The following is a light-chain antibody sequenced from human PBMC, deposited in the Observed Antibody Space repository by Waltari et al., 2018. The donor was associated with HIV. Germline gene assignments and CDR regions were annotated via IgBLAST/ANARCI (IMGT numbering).Light chain of an antibody. J-gene: IGLJ3*02. CDR1: SSNIGAGSD. Sequence: QSVLTQPPSVSGAPGQRVTISCSGSSSNIGAGSDVHWYQHLPGTAPKLLIYNNFNRPSGVPDRCSGSKSGTSASLAITGLQAEDEADYYCQSYDSTLTGVFGGGTKLTVL. CDR3: QSYDSTLTGV. V-gene: IGLV1-40*01. CDR2: NNF.